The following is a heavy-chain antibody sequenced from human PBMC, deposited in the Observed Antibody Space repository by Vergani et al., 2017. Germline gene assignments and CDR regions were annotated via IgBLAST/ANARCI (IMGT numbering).Heavy chain of an antibody. Sequence: EVQLVESGGGVVQPGGSLRLSCAASGFTFDDYAMHWVRQAPGKGLEWVSLISGDGGSTYYADSVKGRFTISRDNSKNSLYLQMNSLRTEDTALYYCANRLVAANYYGMDVWGQGTTVTVSS. CDR2: ISGDGGST. CDR1: GFTFDDYA. J-gene: IGHJ6*02. D-gene: IGHD6-6*01. V-gene: IGHV3-43*02. CDR3: ANRLVAANYYGMDV.